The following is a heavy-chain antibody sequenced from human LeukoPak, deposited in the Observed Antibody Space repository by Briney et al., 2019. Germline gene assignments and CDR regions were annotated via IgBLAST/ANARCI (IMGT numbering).Heavy chain of an antibody. CDR3: ATGGRLRLDPPQGDH. V-gene: IGHV3-23*01. Sequence: GGSLRLSCTVSGFTLSSYEMSWIRQAPGKGLEWVSSIDYSGGSSYYADSVKGRFTISRDDSKNTLYLQLNSLRAEDTAVYYCATGGRLRLDPPQGDHWGQGTLVTVSS. CDR2: IDYSGGSS. J-gene: IGHJ4*02. CDR1: GFTLSSYE. D-gene: IGHD3-16*01.